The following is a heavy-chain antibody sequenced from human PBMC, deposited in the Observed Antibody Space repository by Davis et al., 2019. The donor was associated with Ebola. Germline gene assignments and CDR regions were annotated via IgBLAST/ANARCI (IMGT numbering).Heavy chain of an antibody. CDR2: IYPGDSDT. V-gene: IGHV5-51*01. Sequence: KVSCKASGYTFTRYWIGWVRQMPGKGLEWMGLIYPGDSDTRYSPSFQGQVTISADKSISTAYLQWSSLKGSDTAMYYCARHANWFDPWGQGTLVTVSS. CDR3: ARHANWFDP. CDR1: GYTFTRYW. J-gene: IGHJ5*02.